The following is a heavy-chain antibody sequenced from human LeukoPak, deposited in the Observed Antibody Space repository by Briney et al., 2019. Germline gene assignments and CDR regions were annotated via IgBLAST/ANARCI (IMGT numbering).Heavy chain of an antibody. J-gene: IGHJ5*02. CDR1: GFTFSNYG. CDR2: ISGSGGST. Sequence: PSGGSLRLSCAASGFTFSNYGMSWVRQAPGKGLEWVLGISGSGGSTYYADSVKGRFTISRDNSKNTLYLQMNSLRAEDTAVYYCAKCYSGYDLQSYGAWFDPWGQGTLVTVSS. CDR3: AKCYSGYDLQSYGAWFDP. V-gene: IGHV3-23*01. D-gene: IGHD5-12*01.